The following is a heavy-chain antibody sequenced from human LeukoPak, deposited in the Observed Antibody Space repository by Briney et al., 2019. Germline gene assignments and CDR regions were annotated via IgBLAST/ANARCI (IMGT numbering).Heavy chain of an antibody. V-gene: IGHV3-21*01. CDR2: ISSSSSYI. CDR1: GFTFSSYS. J-gene: IGHJ4*01. CDR3: ARDPFMTTGWGIDY. Sequence: MPGGSLRLSCAASGFTFSSYSMNWVRQAPGKGLEWVSSISSSSSYIYYADSVKGRFTISRDNAKNSLYLQMNSLRAEDTAVYYCARDPFMTTGWGIDYWGQGTLVTVSS. D-gene: IGHD4-17*01.